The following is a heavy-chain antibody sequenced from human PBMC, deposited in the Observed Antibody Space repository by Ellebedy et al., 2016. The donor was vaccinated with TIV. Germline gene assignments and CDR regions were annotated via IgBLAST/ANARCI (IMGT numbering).Heavy chain of an antibody. D-gene: IGHD6-19*01. Sequence: GESLKISCAASGFTFSSHGMAWVRQAPGKGLEWLSGITGGGDTTYYADSVKGRFTISRDNSKNTLFLQLSSLRAEDTAVFYCVRVMWPVPGPVDPFDYWGQGTPATVSS. CDR1: GFTFSSHG. CDR3: VRVMWPVPGPVDPFDY. CDR2: ITGGGDTT. V-gene: IGHV3-23*01. J-gene: IGHJ4*02.